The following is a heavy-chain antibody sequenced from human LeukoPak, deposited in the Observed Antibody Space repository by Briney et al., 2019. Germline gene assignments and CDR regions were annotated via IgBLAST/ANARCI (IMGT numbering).Heavy chain of an antibody. V-gene: IGHV4-30-4*08. CDR1: GGSISSGDYY. CDR3: ARDCVLNIAAAGRPVCQDGMDV. D-gene: IGHD6-13*01. CDR2: IYYSGST. Sequence: SQTLSLTCTVSGGSISSGDYYWSWIRQPPGKGLEWIGYIYYSGSTYYNPSLKSRVTISVDKSKNQFSLKLSSVTAADTAVYYCARDCVLNIAAAGRPVCQDGMDVWGQGTTVTVSS. J-gene: IGHJ6*02.